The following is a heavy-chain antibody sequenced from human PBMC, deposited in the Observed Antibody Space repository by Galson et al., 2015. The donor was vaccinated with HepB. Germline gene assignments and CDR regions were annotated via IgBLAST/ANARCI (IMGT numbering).Heavy chain of an antibody. CDR3: ARSLDDSSGNDY. CDR1: GFTFSSYG. J-gene: IGHJ4*02. D-gene: IGHD3-22*01. Sequence: SLRLSCAASGFTFSSYGMHWVRQAPGKGLEWVAVIWYDGSNKYYADSVKGRFTISRDNAKNSLYLQMNSLRAEDTAVYYCARSLDDSSGNDYWGQGTLVTVSS. V-gene: IGHV3-33*01. CDR2: IWYDGSNK.